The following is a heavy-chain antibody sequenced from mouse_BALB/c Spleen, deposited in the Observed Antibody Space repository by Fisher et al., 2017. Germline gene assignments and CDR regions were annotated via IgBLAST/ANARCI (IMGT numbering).Heavy chain of an antibody. Sequence: RFTISRDNAKNTLYLQMSSLKSEDTAMYYCTRDNYDYGNFDVWGAGTTVTVSS. CDR3: TRDNYDYGNFDV. D-gene: IGHD2-4*01. V-gene: IGHV5-6-4*01. J-gene: IGHJ1*01.